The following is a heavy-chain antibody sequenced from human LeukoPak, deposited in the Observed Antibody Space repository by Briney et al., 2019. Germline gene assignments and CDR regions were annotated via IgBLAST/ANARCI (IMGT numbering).Heavy chain of an antibody. CDR1: GFTFSSYS. D-gene: IGHD6-6*01. Sequence: QSGGSLRLSCAAPGFTFSSYSMNWVRQAPGRGLEWVSYISSSSSTIYYADSVKGRFTISRDNAKNSLYLQMNSLRAEDTAVYYCARDSSIVARPRERGDYWGQATLVTVSS. CDR3: ARDSSIVARPRERGDY. J-gene: IGHJ4*02. V-gene: IGHV3-48*04. CDR2: ISSSSSTI.